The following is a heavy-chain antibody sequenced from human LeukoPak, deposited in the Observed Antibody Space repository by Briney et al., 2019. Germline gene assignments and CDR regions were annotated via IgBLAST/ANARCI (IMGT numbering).Heavy chain of an antibody. CDR2: IYYSGST. J-gene: IGHJ4*02. CDR3: VRRDNTGWNYFDY. CDR1: GVSINSHY. D-gene: IGHD6-19*01. Sequence: SETLSLTYTVSGVSINSHYWSWIRQSPGKGLEWIGDIYYSGSTKYNGYLKSRVTISVDTAKNHLSLRLSSVLAADTAIYYCVRRDNTGWNYFDYWGQGILVTVSS. V-gene: IGHV4-59*08.